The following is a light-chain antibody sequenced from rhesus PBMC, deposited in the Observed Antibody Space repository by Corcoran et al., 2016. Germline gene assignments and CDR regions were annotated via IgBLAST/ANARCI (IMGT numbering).Light chain of an antibody. Sequence: DIQMTQSPSSLSASVGDRVTITCRTSENVNNYLNWYQQKPGKAPKLLIYKASTLQSGVPSRFSGSGSWTDYTFTISSLQSEDVATYSCQHNYGTPLTFGGGTKVEIK. CDR1: ENVNNY. CDR3: QHNYGTPLT. J-gene: IGKJ4*01. V-gene: IGKV1-74*01. CDR2: KAS.